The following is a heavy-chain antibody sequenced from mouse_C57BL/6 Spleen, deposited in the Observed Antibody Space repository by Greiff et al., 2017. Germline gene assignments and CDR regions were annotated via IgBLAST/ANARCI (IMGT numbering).Heavy chain of an antibody. CDR1: GYTFTSYD. CDR2: IYPRDGST. D-gene: IGHD2-5*01. Sequence: QVQLQQSGPELVKPGASVKLSCKASGYTFTSYDLTWVKQRPGQGLEWIGWIYPRDGSTKYNEKFKGKATLTVDTSSSTAYMELHSLTSEDSAVYFCARGNYSNLAWFAYWGQGTLVTVSA. J-gene: IGHJ3*01. CDR3: ARGNYSNLAWFAY. V-gene: IGHV1-85*01.